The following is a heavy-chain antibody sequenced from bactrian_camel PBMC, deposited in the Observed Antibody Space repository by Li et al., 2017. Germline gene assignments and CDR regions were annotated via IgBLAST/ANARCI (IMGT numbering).Heavy chain of an antibody. CDR1: GATHYSGYSEYC. J-gene: IGHJ4*01. Sequence: HVQLVESGGGSVQAGGSLSLSCAASGATHYSGYSEYCMGWFRQAPGKEREAVASIDSSGRASYADSVKDRFTITKSNWWKTLYLQMNCLKPEDTAMYYCAADKRGGLWFDSRMYNYWGQGTQVTVS. D-gene: IGHD6*01. CDR2: IDSSGRA. V-gene: IGHV3S53*01. CDR3: AADKRGGLWFDSRMYNY.